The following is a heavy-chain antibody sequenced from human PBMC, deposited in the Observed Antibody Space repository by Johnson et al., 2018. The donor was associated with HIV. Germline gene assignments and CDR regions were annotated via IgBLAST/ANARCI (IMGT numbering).Heavy chain of an antibody. D-gene: IGHD1-7*01. V-gene: IGHV3-11*04. CDR2: ISSSGSTI. CDR3: ARESRAGLELRGHAFDI. CDR1: GFTFSDYY. J-gene: IGHJ3*02. Sequence: QVQVVESGGGLVKPGGSLRLSCAASGFTFSDYYMSWIRQAPGKGLEWVSYISSSGSTIYYADSVKGRFTLSRDNAKNSLYLQMNSLRAEDTAVYYCARESRAGLELRGHAFDIWGQGTMVTVSS.